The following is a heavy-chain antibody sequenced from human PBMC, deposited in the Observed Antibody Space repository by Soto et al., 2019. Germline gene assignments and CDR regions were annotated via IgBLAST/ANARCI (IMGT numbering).Heavy chain of an antibody. V-gene: IGHV4-34*01. Sequence: QVQLQQWGAGLLKSSETLSLTCAVYGGSFSGYYWNWLRQPPGEGLEWIGKIDQSGSTNYNPSLTRRVTLSVDTSRSQFSPKLSSVVAMDTAVYYCAGGRDTLDRGVMNWFDRSGQGTLVTVSS. CDR3: AGGRDTLDRGVMNWFDR. J-gene: IGHJ5*02. CDR2: IDQSGST. D-gene: IGHD3-10*01. CDR1: GGSFSGYY.